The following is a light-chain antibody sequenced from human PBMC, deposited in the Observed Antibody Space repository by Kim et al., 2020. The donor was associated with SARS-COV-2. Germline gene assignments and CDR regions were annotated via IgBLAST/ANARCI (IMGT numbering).Light chain of an antibody. J-gene: IGLJ1*01. CDR3: SAWDDSLSAYV. CDR2: INN. Sequence: QSVLTPPPSASGTPGQRVTISCSGSSSNIESNAVNWYQQLPGTAPKLLIYINNQRPSGVPDRFSGSKSGTSASLAISGLQSEDEADYYCSAWDDSLSAYVFGTGTKVTVL. V-gene: IGLV1-44*01. CDR1: SSNIESNA.